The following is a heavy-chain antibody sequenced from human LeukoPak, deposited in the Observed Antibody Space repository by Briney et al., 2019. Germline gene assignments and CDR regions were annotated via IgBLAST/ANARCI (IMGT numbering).Heavy chain of an antibody. CDR1: GFTFSNAW. CDR3: TTELFGVVITSGYYYMDV. V-gene: IGHV3-15*01. Sequence: GGSLRLSCAASGFTFSNAWMSWVRQAPGKGLEWVGRIKSKTDGGTTDYAAPVKGRFTISRDDSKNTLYLQMNSLKTEDTAVYYCTTELFGVVITSGYYYMDVWGKGTTVTVSS. J-gene: IGHJ6*03. D-gene: IGHD3-3*01. CDR2: IKSKTDGGTT.